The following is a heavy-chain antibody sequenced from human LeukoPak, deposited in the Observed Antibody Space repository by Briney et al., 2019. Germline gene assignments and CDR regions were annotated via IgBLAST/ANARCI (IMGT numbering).Heavy chain of an antibody. Sequence: ASETLSLTCTVSGGSISSYYWSWIRQPPGKGLEWIGYIYYSGSTNYNPSLKSRVTISVDTSKNQFSLKLSSVTAADTAVYYCARNTGDDYGSGIWYFDYWGQGTLVTVSS. D-gene: IGHD3-10*01. V-gene: IGHV4-59*01. CDR1: GGSISSYY. CDR2: IYYSGST. CDR3: ARNTGDDYGSGIWYFDY. J-gene: IGHJ4*02.